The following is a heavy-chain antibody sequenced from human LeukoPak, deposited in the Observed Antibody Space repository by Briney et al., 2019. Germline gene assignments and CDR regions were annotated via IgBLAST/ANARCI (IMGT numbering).Heavy chain of an antibody. Sequence: GGSLRLSCAASGFTVSSKDMSWVRQAPGKGLEWVSAIFRDSNTYYTNSVRGRFTISRDSSKNTLYLQMNSLRAEDTAVYYCARDFRYDSSGYKRAAFDIWGQGTMVTVSS. CDR2: IFRDSNT. CDR3: ARDFRYDSSGYKRAAFDI. D-gene: IGHD3-22*01. CDR1: GFTVSSKD. V-gene: IGHV3-66*01. J-gene: IGHJ3*02.